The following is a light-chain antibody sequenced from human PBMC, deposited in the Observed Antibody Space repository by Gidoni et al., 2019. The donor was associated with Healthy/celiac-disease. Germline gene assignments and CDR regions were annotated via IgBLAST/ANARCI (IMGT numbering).Light chain of an antibody. CDR3: QQSYSTPLT. J-gene: IGKJ4*01. CDR1: QSSSSY. V-gene: IGKV1-39*01. CDR2: AAS. Sequence: DIQMTQSPSSPSASVGDRVTITCRASQSSSSYLNWYQQKPGKAPKLLIYAASSLQSGVPSRFSGSGSGTDFTLTISSLQPEDVATYYCQQSYSTPLTFGGGTKVEIK.